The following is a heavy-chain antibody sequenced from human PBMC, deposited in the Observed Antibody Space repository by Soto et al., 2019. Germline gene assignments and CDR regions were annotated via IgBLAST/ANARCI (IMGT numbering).Heavy chain of an antibody. V-gene: IGHV3-23*01. CDR1: GFIFNNYA. CDR3: VRCAGGAVVWYYDL. J-gene: IGHJ2*01. CDR2: VSGRGGSA. Sequence: EVQLLESGGGLVQRGGSLRLSCAASGFIFNNYAMTWVRQAPGKGLEWVARVSGRGGSAYYVDSVKGRLTISRDNSNNTLYLEMTNVSYEATAVDYCVRCAGGAVVWYYDLWGRGTLVRAFS. D-gene: IGHD2-21*01.